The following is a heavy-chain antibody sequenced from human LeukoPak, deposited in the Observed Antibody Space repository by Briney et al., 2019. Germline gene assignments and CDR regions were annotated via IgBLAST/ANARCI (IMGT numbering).Heavy chain of an antibody. CDR3: ARDDFDYYDSSGYLYYFDY. Sequence: GRSLRLSCAASGFTFSSYAMHWVRQAPGKGLEWVAVISYDGSNKYYADSVKGRFTISRDNSKNTLYLQMNSLRAEDTAVYYCARDDFDYYDSSGYLYYFDYWGQGTLVTVSS. CDR2: ISYDGSNK. V-gene: IGHV3-30-3*01. CDR1: GFTFSSYA. D-gene: IGHD3-22*01. J-gene: IGHJ4*02.